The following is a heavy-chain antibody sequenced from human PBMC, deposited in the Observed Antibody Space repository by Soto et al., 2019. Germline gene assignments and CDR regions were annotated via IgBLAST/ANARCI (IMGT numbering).Heavy chain of an antibody. D-gene: IGHD3-16*01. CDR1: GAALSSGGYF. J-gene: IGHJ5*02. V-gene: IGHV4-61*08. CDR2: IYYSGGT. Sequence: PWETLSLTCTVSGAALSSGGYFYTWVRQPPGKGLEWLGYIYYSGGTNYNPSLKNRVTISLDKSKSQLSLRLISVTAADTAVYYGTREQSFDNYFEAWGERTRVTLHS. CDR3: TREQSFDNYFEA.